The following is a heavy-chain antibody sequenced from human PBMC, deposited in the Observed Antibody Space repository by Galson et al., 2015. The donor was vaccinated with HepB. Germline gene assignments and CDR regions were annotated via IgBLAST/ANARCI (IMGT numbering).Heavy chain of an antibody. CDR1: GGSISSYY. CDR3: ARGTAAAGTPHFGY. Sequence: LSLTCTVSGGSISSYYWSWIRQPPGKGLEWIGYIYYSGSTNYNPSLKSRVTISVDTSKNQFSLKLSSVTAADTAVYYCARGTAAAGTPHFGYWGQGTLVTVSS. D-gene: IGHD6-13*01. V-gene: IGHV4-59*01. CDR2: IYYSGST. J-gene: IGHJ4*02.